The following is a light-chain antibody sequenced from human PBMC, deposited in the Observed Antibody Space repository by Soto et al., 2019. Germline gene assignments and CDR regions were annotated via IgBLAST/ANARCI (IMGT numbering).Light chain of an antibody. CDR1: SSDVGGYNY. CDR2: EVY. CDR3: SSYVCTNSYV. Sequence: QSVLTQPPSASGSPGQSVTISCTGTSSDVGGYNYVSWYQHHPGKAPKLIIYEVYKRPSGVPDRFSGSKSGNTAALTVSGLQAEDEADYYCSSYVCTNSYVFGTGTKLTVL. V-gene: IGLV2-8*01. J-gene: IGLJ1*01.